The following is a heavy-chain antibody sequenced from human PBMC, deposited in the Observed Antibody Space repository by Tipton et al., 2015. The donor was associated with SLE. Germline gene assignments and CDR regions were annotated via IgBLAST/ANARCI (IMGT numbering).Heavy chain of an antibody. V-gene: IGHV4-61*08. CDR3: ARDPLVNYFDY. CDR2: IYYSGST. Sequence: TLSLTCTVSGGSISSGGYYWSWIRQPPGKGLEWIGYIYYSGSTNYNPSLKSRVTISVDTSKNQFSLKLSSVTAADTAVYYCARDPLVNYFDYWGQGTLVPVSS. D-gene: IGHD2-21*01. J-gene: IGHJ4*02. CDR1: GGSISSGGYY.